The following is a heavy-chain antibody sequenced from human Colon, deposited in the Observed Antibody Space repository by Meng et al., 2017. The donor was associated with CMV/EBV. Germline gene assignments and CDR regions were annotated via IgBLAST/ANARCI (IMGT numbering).Heavy chain of an antibody. J-gene: IGHJ5*02. V-gene: IGHV1-2*02. CDR2: INPNSGDS. CDR1: TFTDYW. CDR3: ARDGDHYCSSISCWFDP. Sequence: TFTDYWMHWVRQDPGQGLEWMGWINPNSGDSNYAQKFQGRVTMTRDTSINTAYMELTSLRSDDTAVYYCARDGDHYCSSISCWFDPWGQGTLVTVSS. D-gene: IGHD2-2*01.